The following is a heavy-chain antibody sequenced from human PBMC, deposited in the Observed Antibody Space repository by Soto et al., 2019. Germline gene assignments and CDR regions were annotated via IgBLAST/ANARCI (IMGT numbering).Heavy chain of an antibody. CDR2: IYYSGST. D-gene: IGHD3-16*02. V-gene: IGHV4-61*01. J-gene: IGHJ4*02. Sequence: SETLSLTCTVSGGSVSSGSYYWSWIRQPPGKGLEWIGYIYYSGSTNYDPSLKSRVTISVDTSKNQFSLKLSSVTAADTAVYYCARGRDYDYVWGSYRYDLDYWGQGTLVTVSS. CDR3: ARGRDYDYVWGSYRYDLDY. CDR1: GGSVSSGSYY.